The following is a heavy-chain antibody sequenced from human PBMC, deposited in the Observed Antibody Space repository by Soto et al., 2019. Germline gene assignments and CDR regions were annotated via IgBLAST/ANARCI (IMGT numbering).Heavy chain of an antibody. CDR2: ISGSGGST. CDR1: GFTFSSYA. CDR3: AKAGYIVVVPAAHSDY. Sequence: GGSLRLSCAASGFTFSSYAMSWVRQAPGKGLEWVSAISGSGGSTYYADSVKGRFTISRDNSKNTLYLQMNSLRAEDTAVYYCAKAGYIVVVPAAHSDYWGQGTLVTVSS. D-gene: IGHD2-2*01. J-gene: IGHJ4*02. V-gene: IGHV3-23*01.